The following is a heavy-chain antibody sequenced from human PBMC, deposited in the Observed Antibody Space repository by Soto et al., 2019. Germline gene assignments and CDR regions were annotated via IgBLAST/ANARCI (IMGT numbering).Heavy chain of an antibody. CDR3: ARVGGYSYGIPNWFDP. CDR2: IYHSGST. Sequence: QLQLQESGSGLVKPSQTLSLTCAVSGGSISSGGYSWSWIRQPPGKGLEWIGYIYHSGSTYYNPSLKSRVTISVDRSKNQFSLKLSSVTAADTAVYYCARVGGYSYGIPNWFDPWGQGTLVTVSS. D-gene: IGHD5-18*01. V-gene: IGHV4-30-2*01. J-gene: IGHJ5*02. CDR1: GGSISSGGYS.